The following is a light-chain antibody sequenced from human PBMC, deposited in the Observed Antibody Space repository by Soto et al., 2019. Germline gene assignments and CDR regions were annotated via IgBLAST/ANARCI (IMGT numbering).Light chain of an antibody. CDR1: QSISSW. J-gene: IGKJ1*01. CDR2: KAS. CDR3: QKYSTYCT. V-gene: IGKV1-5*03. Sequence: DIQMTQSPSTLSAFVGDRVTITCRASQSISSWLAWYQQKPGKAPKVLIYKASSLESGVPSRFSGSGSGTEFTLTISSMQPDDVATYYCQKYSTYCTFGQGTKVEIK.